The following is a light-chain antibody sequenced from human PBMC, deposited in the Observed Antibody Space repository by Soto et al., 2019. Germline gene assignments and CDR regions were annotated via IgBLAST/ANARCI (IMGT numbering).Light chain of an antibody. CDR2: NIN. V-gene: IGLV1-44*01. CDR1: SSNIGTTT. CDR3: SSRDDRLNGVV. Sequence: QSALTQPPSASGAPGQRVTISCSGSSSNIGTTTVNWYQHVPGTAPKLLIYNINQRPSGVPDRFSGSRSGTSASLAISGLQSEDEADYYCSSRDDRLNGVVFGRGTKLTVL. J-gene: IGLJ2*01.